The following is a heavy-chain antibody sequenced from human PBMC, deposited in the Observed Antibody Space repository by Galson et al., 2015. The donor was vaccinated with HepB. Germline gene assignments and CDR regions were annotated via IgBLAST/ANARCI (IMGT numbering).Heavy chain of an antibody. CDR1: GFTVSSNY. CDR2: IYSGGST. Sequence: SLRLSCAASGFTVSSNYMSWVRQAPGKGLEWVSVIYSGGSTYYADSVKGRFTISRDNSKNTLYLQMNSLRAEDTAVYYCARSVVAVAGEGAFDIWGQGTMVTVSS. J-gene: IGHJ3*02. CDR3: ARSVVAVAGEGAFDI. V-gene: IGHV3-66*01. D-gene: IGHD6-19*01.